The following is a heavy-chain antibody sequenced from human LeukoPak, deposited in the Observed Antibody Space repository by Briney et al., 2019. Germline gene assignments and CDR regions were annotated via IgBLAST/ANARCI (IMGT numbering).Heavy chain of an antibody. CDR1: GFTFNNYA. J-gene: IGHJ4*02. CDR3: ARDYADYVGYFFFDY. V-gene: IGHV3-23*01. Sequence: GGSLTLSCAASGFTFNNYAMNWVRQPPGKGLEWVSSISGGGETTYYADSAKGRFTISRDNSQNTLYLQMNSLRAEDTAVYYCARDYADYVGYFFFDYWGQGTLVTVSS. D-gene: IGHD4-17*01. CDR2: ISGGGETT.